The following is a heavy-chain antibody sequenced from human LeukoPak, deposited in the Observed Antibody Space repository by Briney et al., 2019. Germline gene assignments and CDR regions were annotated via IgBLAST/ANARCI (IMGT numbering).Heavy chain of an antibody. CDR1: GGSISSSSYY. D-gene: IGHD3-10*01. V-gene: IGHV4-39*01. Sequence: SETLYLTCTVSGGSISSSSYYWGWIRQPPGKGLEWIGRIYYSGSTYYSPSLKSRVTISVDTSKNQFSLKLSSVTAADTAVYYCARGSTLYYYGSGSYFDYWGQGTLVTVSS. CDR2: IYYSGST. J-gene: IGHJ4*02. CDR3: ARGSTLYYYGSGSYFDY.